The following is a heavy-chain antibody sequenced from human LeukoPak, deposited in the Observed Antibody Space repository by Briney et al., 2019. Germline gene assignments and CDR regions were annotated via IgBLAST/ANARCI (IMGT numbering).Heavy chain of an antibody. CDR1: GFSFSSYA. CDR3: AKLVGVLSFDL. Sequence: PGGSLRLSCAASGFSFSSYAMSWVRQPPGRGLEWVSNISGSGGSTYYADSVKGRFTISRDNSKNTLYLQMNSLRVEDTALYYCAKLVGVLSFDLWEQGTVVTVYS. CDR2: ISGSGGST. J-gene: IGHJ3*01. V-gene: IGHV3-23*01. D-gene: IGHD1-26*01.